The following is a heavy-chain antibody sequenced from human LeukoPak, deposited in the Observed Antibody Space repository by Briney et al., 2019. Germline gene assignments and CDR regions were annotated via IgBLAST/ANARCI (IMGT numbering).Heavy chain of an antibody. Sequence: SETLSLTCTVSGGSISSGGYYWSWIRQHPGKGLEWIGYIYYSGSTYYNPPLKSRVTISVDTSKNQFSLKLSSVTAADTAVYYCARVRSSSHPNVWGSYRYYYFDYWGQGTLVTVSS. CDR3: ARVRSSSHPNVWGSYRYYYFDY. J-gene: IGHJ4*02. CDR1: GGSISSGGYY. V-gene: IGHV4-31*03. CDR2: IYYSGST. D-gene: IGHD3-16*02.